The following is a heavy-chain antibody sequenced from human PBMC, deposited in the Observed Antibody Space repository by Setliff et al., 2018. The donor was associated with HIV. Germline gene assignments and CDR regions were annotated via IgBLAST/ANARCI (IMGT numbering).Heavy chain of an antibody. D-gene: IGHD6-19*01. V-gene: IGHV3-23*01. CDR1: GFTFSGYG. J-gene: IGHJ4*02. Sequence: GGSLRLSCAASGFTFSGYGMSWVRQASGKGLEWVSGISAGGGGTNYADSVKGRFTISRDNSKNTLYLQMNSLRAEDTAVYYCARLGIGRYCNISSCYLNQWGQGTLVTVS. CDR2: ISAGGGGT. CDR3: ARLGIGRYCNISSCYLNQ.